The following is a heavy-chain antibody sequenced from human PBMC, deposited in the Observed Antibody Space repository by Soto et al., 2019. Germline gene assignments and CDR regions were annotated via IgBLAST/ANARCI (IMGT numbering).Heavy chain of an antibody. CDR1: GYTFTSYG. J-gene: IGHJ5*02. V-gene: IGHV1-3*01. CDR2: INAANGDT. Sequence: SVKVSCKASGYTFTSYGIHWVRQAPGQRLEWMGWINAANGDTKYSPKFQGRVTITRDTSASTAYMELSSLRSEDTAVYYCVRRHVSATGIDWFEPWGQGTLANV. CDR3: VRRHVSATGIDWFEP. D-gene: IGHD6-13*01.